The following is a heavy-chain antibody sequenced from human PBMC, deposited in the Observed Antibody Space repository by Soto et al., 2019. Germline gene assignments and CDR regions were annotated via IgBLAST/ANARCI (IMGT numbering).Heavy chain of an antibody. J-gene: IGHJ6*03. Sequence: QVQLVESGGGVVQPGRSLRLSCAASGFTFSSYGMHWVRQAPGKGLEWVAVIGYDGSNKYYADSVKGRFTISRDNSKNTLYLQMNSLRAEDTAVYYCARAVAGSKYYYYYYYMDVWGKGTTVTVSS. D-gene: IGHD6-19*01. CDR2: IGYDGSNK. CDR3: ARAVAGSKYYYYYYYMDV. V-gene: IGHV3-33*01. CDR1: GFTFSSYG.